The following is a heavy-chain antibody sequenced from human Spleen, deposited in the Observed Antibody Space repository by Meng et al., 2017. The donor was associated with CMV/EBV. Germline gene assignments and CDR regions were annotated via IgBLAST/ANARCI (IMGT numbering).Heavy chain of an antibody. CDR3: ARDRTGDCSSTTCYNYYYYYGMDV. Sequence: SVKVSCKASGGTISNYAISWVRQAPGQGLEWMGGTIPIFGITNYAQKFQGRVTIVTDESTSTAYMELSSLRSEDTAVYYCARDRTGDCSSTTCYNYYYYYGMDVWGQGTTVTVSS. CDR1: GGTISNYA. J-gene: IGHJ6*02. V-gene: IGHV1-69*05. CDR2: TIPIFGIT. D-gene: IGHD2-2*02.